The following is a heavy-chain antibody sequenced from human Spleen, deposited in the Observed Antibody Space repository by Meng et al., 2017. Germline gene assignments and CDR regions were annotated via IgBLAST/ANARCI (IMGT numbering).Heavy chain of an antibody. D-gene: IGHD7-27*01. Sequence: GGSLRLSCAASGSTFSSYTMNWVRQAPGKGLEWVSSIGSSSNYIYYADSLKGRFTISRDNAKNSLYLQMNSLRAEDTAVYYCARGNTGNSYGMVVWGQGTTVTVSS. CDR1: GSTFSSYT. V-gene: IGHV3-21*01. J-gene: IGHJ6*02. CDR3: ARGNTGNSYGMVV. CDR2: IGSSSNYI.